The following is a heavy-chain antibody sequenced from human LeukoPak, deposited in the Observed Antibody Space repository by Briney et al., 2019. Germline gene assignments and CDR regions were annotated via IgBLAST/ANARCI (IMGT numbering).Heavy chain of an antibody. Sequence: GASVKVSCKASGYTFTSYAIHWVRQAPGQRLEWMGWINAGTGNRKYSQKFQDRVTITRETSATTAYMELSSLTSEDTAVYYCARVSDDSGWNFDYWGQGTPVTVSS. CDR1: GYTFTSYA. D-gene: IGHD6-19*01. J-gene: IGHJ4*02. V-gene: IGHV1-3*01. CDR3: ARVSDDSGWNFDY. CDR2: INAGTGNR.